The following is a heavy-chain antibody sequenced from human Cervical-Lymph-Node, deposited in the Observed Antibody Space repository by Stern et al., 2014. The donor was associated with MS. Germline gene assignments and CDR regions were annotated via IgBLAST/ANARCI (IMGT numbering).Heavy chain of an antibody. CDR3: ARATVVVVAAGHYYGMDV. Sequence: MQLVESGAEVKKPGSSVKVSCKASGGTFRRHALSWLRQAPAQGLDRMGGIIPLFGTANYAQKFQGRVTIAADDATSTAYMDLSSLRSEDTAVYYCARATVVVVAAGHYYGMDVWGQGTTVTVSS. V-gene: IGHV1-69*01. D-gene: IGHD2-15*01. CDR2: IIPLFGTA. CDR1: GGTFRRHA. J-gene: IGHJ6*02.